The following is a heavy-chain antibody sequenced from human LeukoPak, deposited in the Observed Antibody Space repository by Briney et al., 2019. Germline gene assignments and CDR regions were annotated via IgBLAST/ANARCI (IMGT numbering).Heavy chain of an antibody. CDR2: INPNSGGT. V-gene: IGHV1-2*02. CDR3: ASDLVVVPVEAFDI. Sequence: APVKVSCKASGYTFTGYYMHWVRQAPGQGLEWMGWINPNSGGTNYAQKFQGRVTMTRDTSISTAYMELSRLRSEDTAVYYCASDLVVVPVEAFDIWGQGTMVTVSS. J-gene: IGHJ3*02. CDR1: GYTFTGYY. D-gene: IGHD2-2*01.